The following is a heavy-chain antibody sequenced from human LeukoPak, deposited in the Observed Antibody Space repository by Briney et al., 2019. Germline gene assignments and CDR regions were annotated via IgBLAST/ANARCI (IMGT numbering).Heavy chain of an antibody. D-gene: IGHD3-3*01. CDR3: ARDQYDTWSRRGNFDS. CDR1: GFTFSSYG. J-gene: IGHJ4*02. CDR2: ISYDGSNK. V-gene: IGHV3-30*03. Sequence: TGGSLRLSCAASGFTFSSYGMHWVRQAPGKGLEWVAVISYDGSNKYYADSVKGRFAISRDNTKNSLYLQMNSLRVEDTAGFYCARDQYDTWSRRGNFDSWGQGTLVIVSS.